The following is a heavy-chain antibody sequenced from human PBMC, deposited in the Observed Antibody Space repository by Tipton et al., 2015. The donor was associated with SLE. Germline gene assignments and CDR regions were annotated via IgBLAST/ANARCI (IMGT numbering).Heavy chain of an antibody. Sequence: TLSPTCTVSGGSISSYYWSWIRQPPGKGLEWIGYIYYSGSTNYNPSLKSRVTISVDTSKNQFSLKLSSVTAADTAVYYCARGSSSGTTIYWFDPWGQGTLVTVSS. CDR3: ARGSSSGTTIYWFDP. V-gene: IGHV4-59*01. D-gene: IGHD1-7*01. J-gene: IGHJ5*02. CDR1: GGSISSYY. CDR2: IYYSGST.